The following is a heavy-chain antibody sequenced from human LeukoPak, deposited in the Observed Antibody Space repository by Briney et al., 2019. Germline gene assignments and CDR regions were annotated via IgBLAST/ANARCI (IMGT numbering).Heavy chain of an antibody. CDR3: ARAYYDSAGYWPVDY. Sequence: TGGSLRLSCAASGFTFSSYDMHWVRQATGKGLEWVSAIGTAGDPYYPGSVKGRFTISRENAKNSLYLQMNSLRPEDTAVYYCARAYYDSAGYWPVDYWGQGTLVIVSS. J-gene: IGHJ4*02. V-gene: IGHV3-13*05. D-gene: IGHD3-10*01. CDR1: GFTFSSYD. CDR2: IGTAGDP.